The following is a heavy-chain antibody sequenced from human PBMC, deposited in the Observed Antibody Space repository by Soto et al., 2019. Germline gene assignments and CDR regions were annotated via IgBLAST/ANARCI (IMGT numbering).Heavy chain of an antibody. CDR3: ARDGAITPDDY. J-gene: IGHJ4*02. V-gene: IGHV3-48*02. CDR1: GFTFSSYS. CDR2: ISSSSSTI. Sequence: LRLSCAASGFTFSSYSMNWVRQAPGKGLEWVSYISSSSSTIYYADSVKGRFTISRDNAKNSLYLQVNSLRDEDTAVYYCARDGAITPDDYWGQGTLVTVSS. D-gene: IGHD1-20*01.